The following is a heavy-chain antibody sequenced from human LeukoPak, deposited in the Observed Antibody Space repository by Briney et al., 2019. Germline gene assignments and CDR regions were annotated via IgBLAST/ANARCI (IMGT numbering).Heavy chain of an antibody. V-gene: IGHV3-23*01. D-gene: IGHD2-15*01. CDR1: GFTFSSYA. Sequence: PGGSLRLSCAASGFTFSSYAMSWVRQAPGKGLEWVSAISGSGGSTYYADSVKGRFTISRDNSKNTPYLQMNSLRAEDTAVYYCAKDLKPSLLPGYYYYGMDVWGQGTTVTVSS. J-gene: IGHJ6*02. CDR2: ISGSGGST. CDR3: AKDLKPSLLPGYYYYGMDV.